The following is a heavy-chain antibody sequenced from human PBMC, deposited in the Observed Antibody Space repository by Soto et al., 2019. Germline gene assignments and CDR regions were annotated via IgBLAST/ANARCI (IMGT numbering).Heavy chain of an antibody. CDR2: IYYSGST. V-gene: IGHV4-61*01. D-gene: IGHD2-15*01. Sequence: QVQLQESGPGLVKPSETLSLTCTVSGGSVSSGSYYWSWIRQPPGKGLEWIGYIYYSGSTNYNPSLKSRVTKSVDTSKNQFSLKLSSVTAADTAVYYCARDSRYCSGGSCYSGAHYGMDVWGQGTTVTVSS. CDR1: GGSVSSGSYY. CDR3: ARDSRYCSGGSCYSGAHYGMDV. J-gene: IGHJ6*02.